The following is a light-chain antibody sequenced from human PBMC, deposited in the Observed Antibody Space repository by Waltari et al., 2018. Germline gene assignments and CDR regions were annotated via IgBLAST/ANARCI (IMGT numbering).Light chain of an antibody. Sequence: QPALTQPASVSASPGQPTTTSCPGTTSEFGGSHFVSWYQHPPGKVPKLMIYDVARWPSGVSNRFSGSKSGNTASLTISGLQAEDEADYYCASYTSTNTVIFGGGTKVTVL. CDR3: ASYTSTNTVI. J-gene: IGLJ2*01. V-gene: IGLV2-14*03. CDR2: DVA. CDR1: TSEFGGSHF.